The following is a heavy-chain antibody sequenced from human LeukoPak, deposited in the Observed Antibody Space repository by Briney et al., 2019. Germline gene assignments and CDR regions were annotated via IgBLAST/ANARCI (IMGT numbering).Heavy chain of an antibody. CDR2: INAGNGNT. CDR3: ARERIDYGSGSYYVFDP. J-gene: IGHJ5*02. CDR1: GYTFTSYA. Sequence: ASVKVSCKASGYTFTSYAMHWVRQAPGQRLEWMGWINAGNGNTKYSQKFQGRVTITRDTSASTAYIELSSLRSEDTAVYYCARERIDYGSGSYYVFDPWGQGTLVTVSS. D-gene: IGHD3-10*01. V-gene: IGHV1-3*01.